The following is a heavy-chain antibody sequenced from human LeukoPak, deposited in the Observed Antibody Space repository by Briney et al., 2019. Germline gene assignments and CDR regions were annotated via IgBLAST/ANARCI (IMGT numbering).Heavy chain of an antibody. D-gene: IGHD3-16*01. J-gene: IGHJ5*02. CDR2: IYYTGTT. Sequence: SETLSLTCTVSGGSISSPNHYWGWIRQPPGKGLEWTGTIYYTGTTYYNPSLTSRVTISVDTSKNQFSLNLSSVTAADTAVYYCARGSIMITFRPVDPNWFDPWGQGTLVTVSS. CDR3: ARGSIMITFRPVDPNWFDP. CDR1: GGSISSPNHY. V-gene: IGHV4-39*07.